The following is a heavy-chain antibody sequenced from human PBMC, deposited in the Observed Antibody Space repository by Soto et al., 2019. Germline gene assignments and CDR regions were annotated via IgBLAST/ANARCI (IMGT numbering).Heavy chain of an antibody. V-gene: IGHV1-18*04. CDR2: ISAYNGNT. J-gene: IGHJ5*02. D-gene: IGHD3-3*01. Sequence: VSVKVSCKASGYTFTSYGISWVRQAPGQGLEWMGWISAYNGNTNYAQKLQGRVTMTTDTSTSTAYMELRSLRSDDTAVYYCARDHNPTYFDFWSGSYLSGWFDPWGQGTLVTVSS. CDR1: GYTFTSYG. CDR3: ARDHNPTYFDFWSGSYLSGWFDP.